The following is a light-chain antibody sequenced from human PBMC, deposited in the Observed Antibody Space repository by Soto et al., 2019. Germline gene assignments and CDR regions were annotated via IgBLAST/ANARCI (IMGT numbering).Light chain of an antibody. J-gene: IGKJ1*01. Sequence: DIQMTQSPSTLSASVGDRVTITCRASQSISSWLAWYQQKPGKAPKLLIYKASSLESGVPSRFSGSGSGTECTLTISSLQPDDFATYYCQQYSSYSWTFGQGTKVEIK. CDR2: KAS. CDR3: QQYSSYSWT. CDR1: QSISSW. V-gene: IGKV1-5*03.